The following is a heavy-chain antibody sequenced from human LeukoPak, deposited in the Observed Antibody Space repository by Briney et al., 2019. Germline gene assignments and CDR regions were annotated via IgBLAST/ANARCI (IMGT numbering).Heavy chain of an antibody. Sequence: PGGSLRLSCAASGFTFSSYWMSWVRQAPGKGLEWVANIKQDGSEKYYVDSVKGRFTISRDNAKNSLYLQMNSLRAEDTAVYYCARDPGSYYDYVWGIYRLKYFDYWGQGTLVTVSS. CDR2: IKQDGSEK. CDR3: ARDPGSYYDYVWGIYRLKYFDY. CDR1: GFTFSSYW. V-gene: IGHV3-7*03. D-gene: IGHD3-16*02. J-gene: IGHJ4*02.